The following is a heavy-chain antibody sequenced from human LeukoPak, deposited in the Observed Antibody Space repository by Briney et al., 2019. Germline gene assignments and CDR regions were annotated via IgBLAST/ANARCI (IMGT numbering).Heavy chain of an antibody. Sequence: GGSLRLSCAASGVTVSSNYMSWVRQAPGKGLEWVSVIYSGGSTNYADSVKGRFTISRDSSKNTLYLQMNSLRAEDTAVYYCARDLGGRMGLSAVWGQGTTVTVSS. CDR2: IYSGGST. CDR1: GVTVSSNY. CDR3: ARDLGGRMGLSAV. V-gene: IGHV3-53*01. J-gene: IGHJ6*02. D-gene: IGHD5-24*01.